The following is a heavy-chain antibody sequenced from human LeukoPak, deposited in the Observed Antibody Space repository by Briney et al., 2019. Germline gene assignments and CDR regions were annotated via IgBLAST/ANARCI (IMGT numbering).Heavy chain of an antibody. CDR2: IYYSGST. CDR3: ARDVYRTDAFDI. J-gene: IGHJ3*02. V-gene: IGHV4-59*01. D-gene: IGHD3-16*01. Sequence: SGTLSLTCTVSGGSISSYYWSWIRQPPGKGLEWIGYIYYSGSTNYNPSLKSRVTISVDTSKNQFSLKLSSVTAADTAVYYCARDVYRTDAFDIWGQGTMVTVSS. CDR1: GGSISSYY.